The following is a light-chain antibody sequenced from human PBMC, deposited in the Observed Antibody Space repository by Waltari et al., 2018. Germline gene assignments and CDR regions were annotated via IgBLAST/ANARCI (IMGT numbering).Light chain of an antibody. J-gene: IGKJ1*01. CDR1: QSISSW. CDR3: QQYNSYPVG. CDR2: KAS. Sequence: DIQMTQSPSNLSTSVGDRVTITCRASQSISSWLAWYQQKPGKAPKLLIYKASSLESGVPSRFSGSGSGTEFTLTISSLQPDDFATYYCQQYNSYPVGFGQGTKVEIK. V-gene: IGKV1-5*03.